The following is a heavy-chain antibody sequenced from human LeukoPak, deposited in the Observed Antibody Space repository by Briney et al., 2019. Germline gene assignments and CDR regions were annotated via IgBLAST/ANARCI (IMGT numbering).Heavy chain of an antibody. J-gene: IGHJ4*02. Sequence: GGSLRLSCAASGFTFSSYSMNWVRQAPGKGLEWVSSISSSSSYIYYAESVKGRLTISRDNAESSVYLQVNSLRVEDTAVYYCVRGDKRDYWGQGTLVTVSS. D-gene: IGHD5-24*01. CDR3: VRGDKRDY. CDR1: GFTFSSYS. CDR2: ISSSSSYI. V-gene: IGHV3-21*01.